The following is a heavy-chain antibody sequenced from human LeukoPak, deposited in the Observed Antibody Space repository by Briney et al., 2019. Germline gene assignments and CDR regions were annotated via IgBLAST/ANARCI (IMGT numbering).Heavy chain of an antibody. CDR2: IGGSGTST. V-gene: IGHV3-23*01. CDR3: AKAWQQLVLSAFDI. Sequence: QSGGSLRLSCAASGFTFSSYGMHWVRQAPGKGLEWVSGIGGSGTSTYYADSVKGRFTISRDNSKLYLQLNSLRVEDTAVYYCAKAWQQLVLSAFDIWGQGTMVTVSS. CDR1: GFTFSSYG. J-gene: IGHJ3*02. D-gene: IGHD6-13*01.